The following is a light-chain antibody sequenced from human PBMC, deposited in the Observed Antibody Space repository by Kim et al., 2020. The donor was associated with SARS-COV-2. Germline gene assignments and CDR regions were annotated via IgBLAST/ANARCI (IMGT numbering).Light chain of an antibody. Sequence: VALGQTASITGGGNNMGSRSVHWYQLKPGQAPVLVLYRDGNRPSGIPERFSGSKSGNTATLTITRAQGDDEADYFCQVWDSNTSWVFGGGTQLTVL. CDR1: NMGSRS. J-gene: IGLJ3*02. CDR3: QVWDSNTSWV. V-gene: IGLV3-9*01. CDR2: RDG.